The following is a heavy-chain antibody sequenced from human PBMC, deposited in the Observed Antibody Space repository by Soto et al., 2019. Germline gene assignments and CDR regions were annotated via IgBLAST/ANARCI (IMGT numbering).Heavy chain of an antibody. CDR3: ARTIIFWSGYSGGYYYYYMDV. Sequence: PSETLSLTCTVSGGSISSYYWSWIRQPPGKGLEWIGYIYYSGSTNYNPSLKSRVTISVDTSKNQFSLKLSSVTAADTAVYYCARTIIFWSGYSGGYYYYYMDVWGKGTTVTVSS. V-gene: IGHV4-59*08. J-gene: IGHJ6*03. CDR2: IYYSGST. D-gene: IGHD3-3*01. CDR1: GGSISSYY.